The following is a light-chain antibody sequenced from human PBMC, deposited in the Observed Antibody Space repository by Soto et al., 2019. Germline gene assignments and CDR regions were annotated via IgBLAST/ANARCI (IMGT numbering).Light chain of an antibody. CDR2: DAS. J-gene: IGKJ1*01. CDR3: QQSYSTPTWT. Sequence: DIQMTQSPSTLSASVGYRFTITCRASQSINSWLAWYQQKPGEAPQILIYDASTLKNGVPSRFSASGSGTEFTLIIRSLQPDDFATYYCQQSYSTPTWTFGQGTKGDIK. V-gene: IGKV1-5*01. CDR1: QSINSW.